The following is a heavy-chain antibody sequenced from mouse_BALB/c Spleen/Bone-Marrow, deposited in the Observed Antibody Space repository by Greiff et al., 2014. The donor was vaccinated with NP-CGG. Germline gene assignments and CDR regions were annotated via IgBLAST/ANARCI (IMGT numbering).Heavy chain of an antibody. CDR3: TREGDSPFAY. Sequence: VQLVESGAELVKPGASVKLSCKASGYTFTSYYMYWVKQRPGQGLEWIGEINPSNGGTNFNEKFKSKATLTVDKSSSIAYMQLSSLTSEDSAVYYCTREGDSPFAYWGQGTLVTVSA. D-gene: IGHD2-13*01. J-gene: IGHJ3*01. CDR1: GYTFTSYY. CDR2: INPSNGGT. V-gene: IGHV1S81*02.